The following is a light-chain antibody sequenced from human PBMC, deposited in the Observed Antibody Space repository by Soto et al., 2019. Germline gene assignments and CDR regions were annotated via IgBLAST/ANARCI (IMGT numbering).Light chain of an antibody. J-gene: IGLJ1*01. Sequence: QSVLTQPPSASGSPGQSVTISCTGTSSDVGGYNYVSWYQQHPGKATQLMIYEVSKRPSGVPDRFSGCKSGNTASLTVSGIQAEAEADYYCSSYAGSNNLLCVFGTGTKVTVL. CDR1: SSDVGGYNY. CDR3: SSYAGSNNLLCV. CDR2: EVS. V-gene: IGLV2-8*01.